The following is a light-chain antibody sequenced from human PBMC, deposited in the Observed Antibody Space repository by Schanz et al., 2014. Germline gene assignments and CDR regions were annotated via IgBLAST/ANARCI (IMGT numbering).Light chain of an antibody. Sequence: QSALTQPASVSASPGQSITISCTGTATDIGGTYLVSWYQQNPGEAPKLLILGDNHRPSGVSNRFSGSKSGNTASLTISGLQAEDEADYYCTSYTSSRTWVFGGGTKLTVL. V-gene: IGLV2-14*02. CDR2: GDN. CDR3: TSYTSSRTWV. J-gene: IGLJ3*02. CDR1: ATDIGGTYL.